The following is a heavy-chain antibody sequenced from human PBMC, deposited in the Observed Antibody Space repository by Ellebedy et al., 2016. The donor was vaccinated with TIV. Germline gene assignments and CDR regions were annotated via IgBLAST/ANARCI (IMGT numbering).Heavy chain of an antibody. CDR2: ISYDGSNK. V-gene: IGHV3-30-3*01. J-gene: IGHJ4*02. Sequence: SCXASEGTFSSYAMHWVRQAPGKGLEWVAVISYDGSNKYYADSVKGRFTISRDNSKNTLYLQMNSLRAEDTAVYYCARDVGVRGYSGYDCWGQGTLVTVSS. CDR1: EGTFSSYA. CDR3: ARDVGVRGYSGYDC. D-gene: IGHD5-12*01.